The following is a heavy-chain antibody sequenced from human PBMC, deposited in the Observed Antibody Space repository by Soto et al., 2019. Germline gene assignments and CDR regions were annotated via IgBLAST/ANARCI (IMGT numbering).Heavy chain of an antibody. CDR3: ARGPRGYVYYHGMDV. V-gene: IGHV4-4*07. J-gene: IGHJ6*02. CDR2: IDTSGTT. CDR1: GGSISSYY. D-gene: IGHD3-10*01. Sequence: TLSLTCTVSGGSISSYYVSWIRQSAGKGLEWIGRIDTSGTTNYNPSLKSRVTMSVDASKNHFSLNLSSVTAADTAVYYCARGPRGYVYYHGMDVWGQGTTVTVSS.